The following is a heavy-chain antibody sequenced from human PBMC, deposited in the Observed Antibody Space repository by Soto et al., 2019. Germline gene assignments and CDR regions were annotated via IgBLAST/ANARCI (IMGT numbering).Heavy chain of an antibody. CDR2: INPKSGGT. CDR3: ARDPASSV. CDR1: GYSFTDYH. D-gene: IGHD2-2*01. J-gene: IGHJ6*02. Sequence: ASVKVSCKASGYSFTDYHIHWVRQAPGQGLEWLGRINPKSGGTSTAQKFQGWVTMTTDTSISTASMELTRLTSDDTAIYYCARDPASSVWGQGTTVTVSS. V-gene: IGHV1-2*04.